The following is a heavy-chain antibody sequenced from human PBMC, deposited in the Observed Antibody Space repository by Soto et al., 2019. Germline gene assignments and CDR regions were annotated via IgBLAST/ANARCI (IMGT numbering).Heavy chain of an antibody. CDR3: ARAGYGSGYDYNYYYYMDV. J-gene: IGHJ6*03. Sequence: GGSLRLSCTASGFTFSSYDMHWVRQATGKGLEWVSAIGTAGDTYYPGSVKGRFTISRENAKNSLYLQMNSLRAGDTAVYYCARAGYGSGYDYNYYYYMDVWGKGTTVTVSS. CDR1: GFTFSSYD. CDR2: IGTAGDT. V-gene: IGHV3-13*01. D-gene: IGHD6-19*01.